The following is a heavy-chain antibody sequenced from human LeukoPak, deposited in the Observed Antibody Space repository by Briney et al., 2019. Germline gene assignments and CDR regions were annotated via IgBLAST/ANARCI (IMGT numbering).Heavy chain of an antibody. J-gene: IGHJ4*02. V-gene: IGHV3-53*01. D-gene: IGHD2-2*02. CDR3: ATTGSDIVVVPAAIR. CDR2: IYSDNT. CDR1: GFTVSSNS. Sequence: GGSLGLSCTVSGFTVSSNSMSWVRQAPGKGLEWVSFIYSDNTHYSDSVKGRFTISRDNSKNTLYLQMNSLRAEDTAVYYCATTGSDIVVVPAAIRWGQGTLVTVSS.